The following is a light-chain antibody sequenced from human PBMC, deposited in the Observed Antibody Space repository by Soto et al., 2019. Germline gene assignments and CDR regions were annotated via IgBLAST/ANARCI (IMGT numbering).Light chain of an antibody. CDR1: QIISSS. Sequence: DIQMTQSPSSPSASVRDRVAITCRASQIISSSLNWYQQKPGKAPKLLISSASSLQSGVPSRFSGSGSGTDFTLTISSLQPEDSATYYCQQGFSTPITFGQGTRLEIK. CDR3: QQGFSTPIT. V-gene: IGKV1-39*01. CDR2: SAS. J-gene: IGKJ5*01.